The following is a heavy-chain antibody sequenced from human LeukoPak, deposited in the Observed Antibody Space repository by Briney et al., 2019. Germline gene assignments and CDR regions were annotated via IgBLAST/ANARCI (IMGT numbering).Heavy chain of an antibody. CDR1: GGSISSTTYY. D-gene: IGHD2-2*01. J-gene: IGHJ5*02. V-gene: IGHV4-39*01. CDR2: IYYSGST. CDR3: ARVVPAASEWFDP. Sequence: KPSETLSFTCTVSGGSISSTTYYWGWIRQPPGRWLEWIGSIYYSGSTYYNPSLKSRVTITADTSKNQFSLRLTSVTAADTAVYYCARVVPAASEWFDPWGQGTLVTVSS.